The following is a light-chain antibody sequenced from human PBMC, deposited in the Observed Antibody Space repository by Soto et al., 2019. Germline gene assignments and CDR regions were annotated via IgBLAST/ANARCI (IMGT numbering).Light chain of an antibody. Sequence: ETVLTQSPGTLSLSPGDRATLSCRASQSVSSSYLAWYQQKPGQAPRLLIYDASRRATGIPDRFSGSGSGTDFTFTINRLEPEDFAVYYCQQYGSTPRTFGQGTKVDIK. J-gene: IGKJ1*01. CDR1: QSVSSSY. CDR2: DAS. V-gene: IGKV3-20*01. CDR3: QQYGSTPRT.